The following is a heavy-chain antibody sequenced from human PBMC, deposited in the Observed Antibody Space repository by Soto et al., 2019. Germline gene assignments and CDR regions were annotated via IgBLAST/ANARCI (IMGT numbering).Heavy chain of an antibody. J-gene: IGHJ5*01. Sequence: ASVKVSCKASGYTFTSYDINWVRQAAGQGLEWVGWMNTHTDDTGYAQKFQGRVTMTRDNATNTAYMELNSLTSEDSAMYYCATAQLGGFFDFWGQGTPVTVSS. D-gene: IGHD3-16*01. CDR1: GYTFTSYD. CDR2: MNTHTDDT. V-gene: IGHV1-8*01. CDR3: ATAQLGGFFDF.